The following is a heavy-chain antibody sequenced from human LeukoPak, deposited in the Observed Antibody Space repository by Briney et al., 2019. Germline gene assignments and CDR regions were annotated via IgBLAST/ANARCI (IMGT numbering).Heavy chain of an antibody. CDR1: GDSITTGGHY. V-gene: IGHV4-31*03. CDR2: IYYSGST. CDR3: ARRVGKFPTYYFDY. D-gene: IGHD1-1*01. Sequence: SETLSLTCTVSGDSITTGGHYWSWIRQHPGRGLEWIGYIYYSGSTNYNPSLKSRITISLDTSKAQFSLNLNSVTAADTAVYYCARRVGKFPTYYFDYWGLGALVTVSS. J-gene: IGHJ4*02.